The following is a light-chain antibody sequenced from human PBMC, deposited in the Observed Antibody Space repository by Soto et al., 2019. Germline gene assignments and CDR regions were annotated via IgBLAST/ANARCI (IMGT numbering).Light chain of an antibody. CDR3: QQYSASPRT. CDR1: RTVDGNY. Sequence: PREGATLSCRASRTVDGNYLAWYHQKPGQAPRLLIHSASTRAPGIPDRFSASGAGTDFTLTISRLEPEDSAVYYCQQYSASPRTFGPGTKVDIK. V-gene: IGKV3-20*01. CDR2: SAS. J-gene: IGKJ3*01.